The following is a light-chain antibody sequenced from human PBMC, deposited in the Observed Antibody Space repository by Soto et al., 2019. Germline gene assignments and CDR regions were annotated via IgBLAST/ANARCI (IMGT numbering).Light chain of an antibody. CDR3: QQYGSSPT. J-gene: IGKJ1*01. V-gene: IGKV3-20*01. CDR1: QSVGTS. CDR2: GAS. Sequence: VLTQSPATLSWSPGERATLSCRASQSVGTSLAWYQQKPGQPPRLLISGASTRATGIPDRFSGSASGTDFTLTISRLQPEDFAMYFCQQYGSSPTFGQGTKVDIK.